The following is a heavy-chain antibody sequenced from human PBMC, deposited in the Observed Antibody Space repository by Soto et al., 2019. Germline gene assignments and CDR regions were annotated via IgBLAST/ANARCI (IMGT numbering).Heavy chain of an antibody. CDR1: GFTFNAAW. Sequence: GGSLRLSCAASGFTFNAAWMSWVRQAPGKGLEWVGRIKSKTDGGTTDFAAPVKGRFTISRDDSKNTVYLQMNSLKIEDTAVYYCTTGLAAAGTNYWGQGTLVTVSS. D-gene: IGHD6-13*01. CDR3: TTGLAAAGTNY. V-gene: IGHV3-15*01. J-gene: IGHJ4*02. CDR2: IKSKTDGGTT.